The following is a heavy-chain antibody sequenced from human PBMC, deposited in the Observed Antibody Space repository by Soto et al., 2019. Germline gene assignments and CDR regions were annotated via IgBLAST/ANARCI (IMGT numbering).Heavy chain of an antibody. CDR2: IYYSGST. CDR1: GGSVSSGSYY. CDR3: ARDLRFLEWSYYFDY. V-gene: IGHV4-61*01. J-gene: IGHJ4*02. D-gene: IGHD3-3*01. Sequence: SETLSLTCTVSGGSVSSGSYYWSWIRQPPGKGLEWIGYIYYSGSTNYNPSLKSRVTISVDTSKNQFSLKLSSVSAADTAVYYCARDLRFLEWSYYFDYWGQGTLVTVSS.